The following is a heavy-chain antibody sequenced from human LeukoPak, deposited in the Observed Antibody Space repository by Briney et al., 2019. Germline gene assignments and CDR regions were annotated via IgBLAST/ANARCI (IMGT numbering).Heavy chain of an antibody. D-gene: IGHD6-13*01. CDR3: ARAYSSSWSSCDY. CDR1: GFTFSSYA. J-gene: IGHJ4*02. Sequence: GGSLRLSCAASGFTFSSYAMHWVRQAPGKGLEWVAVISYDGSNKYYADSVKGRFTISRDNSKNTLYLQMNSLRAEDTAVYYCARAYSSSWSSCDYWGQRTLVTVSS. CDR2: ISYDGSNK. V-gene: IGHV3-30*04.